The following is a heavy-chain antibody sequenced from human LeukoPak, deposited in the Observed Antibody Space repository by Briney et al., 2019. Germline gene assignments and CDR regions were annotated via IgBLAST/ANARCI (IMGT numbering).Heavy chain of an antibody. CDR2: ISYDGSNK. CDR3: ARGGGSSGWDIDY. V-gene: IGHV3-30*03. D-gene: IGHD6-19*01. Sequence: GRSLRLSCAASGFTFSSYGMHWVRQAPGKGLEWVAVISYDGSNKYYADSVKGRFTISRDNSKNTLYLQMNSLRAEDTAVYYCARGGGSSGWDIDYWGQGTLVTVSS. CDR1: GFTFSSYG. J-gene: IGHJ4*02.